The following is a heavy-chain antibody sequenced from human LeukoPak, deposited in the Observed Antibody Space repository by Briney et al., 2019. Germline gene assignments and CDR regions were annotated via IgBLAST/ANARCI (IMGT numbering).Heavy chain of an antibody. CDR2: TYNTEST. CDR3: ARGAGARAVMWFFDY. J-gene: IGHJ4*02. CDR1: GGSISSGDYY. D-gene: IGHD3-10*01. Sequence: SQTLSLTCTVSGGSISSGDYYWSWIRQPPGKGLEWIGYTYNTESTYYYPSLKSRIAISVDTSKNQFSLKLSSVTAADTPVYYCARGAGARAVMWFFDYWGQGALVTVSS. V-gene: IGHV4-30-4*01.